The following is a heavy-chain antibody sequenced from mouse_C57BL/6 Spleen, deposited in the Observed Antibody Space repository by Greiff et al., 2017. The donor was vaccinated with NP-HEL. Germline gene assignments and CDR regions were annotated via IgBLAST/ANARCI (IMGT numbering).Heavy chain of an antibody. CDR2: IHPNSGST. V-gene: IGHV1-64*01. J-gene: IGHJ3*01. Sequence: QVQLKQPGAELVKPGASVKLSCKASGYTFTSYWMHWVKQRPGQGLEWIGMIHPNSGSTNYNEKFKSKATLTVDKSSSTAYMQLSSLTSEDSAVYYCASFDGYPFAYWGQGTLVTVSA. CDR3: ASFDGYPFAY. CDR1: GYTFTSYW. D-gene: IGHD2-3*01.